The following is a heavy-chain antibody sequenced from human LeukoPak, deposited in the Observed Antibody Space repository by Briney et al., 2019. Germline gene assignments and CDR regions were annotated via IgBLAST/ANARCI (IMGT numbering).Heavy chain of an antibody. CDR2: IYYSGST. D-gene: IGHD4-23*01. CDR1: AGSISSYY. J-gene: IGHJ4*02. V-gene: IGHV4-59*12. CDR3: ARDGYGGNPNDY. Sequence: SETLSLTCTVSAGSISSYYWSWIRQPPGKGLEWIGYIYYSGSTNYNPSLKSRVTISVDTSKNQFSLKLSSVTAADTAVYYCARDGYGGNPNDYWGQGTLVTVSS.